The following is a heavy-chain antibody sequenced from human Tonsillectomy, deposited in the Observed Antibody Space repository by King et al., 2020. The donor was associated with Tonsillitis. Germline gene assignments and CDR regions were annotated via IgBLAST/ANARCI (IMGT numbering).Heavy chain of an antibody. D-gene: IGHD5-18*01. J-gene: IGHJ5*02. Sequence: VQLVESGGGLVQPGGSLRLSCAGSGFTFSSYWMHWVRQAPGKGLVWVSRINSDGSTTSNADSVKGRFTISRDNAKNTLYLQMNSLRAEDTAVYYCTRGVSGFSYHWGQGTLVTVSS. CDR2: INSDGSTT. CDR3: TRGVSGFSYH. CDR1: GFTFSSYW. V-gene: IGHV3-74*01.